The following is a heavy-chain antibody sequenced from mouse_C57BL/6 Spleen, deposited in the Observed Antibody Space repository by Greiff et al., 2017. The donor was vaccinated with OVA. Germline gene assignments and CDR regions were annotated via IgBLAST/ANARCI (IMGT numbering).Heavy chain of an antibody. CDR3: ARSRTRDAMDY. Sequence: VQLQQSGAELVRPGTSVKVSCKASGYAFTNYLIEWVKQRPGQGLEWIGVINPGSGGTNYNEKFKGKATLTADKSSSTAYMQLSSLTSEDSAVYFCARSRTRDAMDYWGQGTSVTVSS. J-gene: IGHJ4*01. CDR2: INPGSGGT. V-gene: IGHV1-54*01. CDR1: GYAFTNYL.